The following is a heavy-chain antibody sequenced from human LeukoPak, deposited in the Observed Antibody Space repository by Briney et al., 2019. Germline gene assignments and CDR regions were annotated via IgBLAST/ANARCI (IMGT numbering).Heavy chain of an antibody. V-gene: IGHV4-34*01. CDR1: GGSFSGYY. D-gene: IGHD6-6*01. Sequence: SETLSHTCAVYGGSFSGYYWSWIRLPPGKGLEWIGEINHSGSTNYNPSLKSRVTISVDTSKNQFSLKLSSVTAADTAVYYCARGAKSSSSSFRWFDPWGQGTLVTVSS. J-gene: IGHJ5*02. CDR2: INHSGST. CDR3: ARGAKSSSSSFRWFDP.